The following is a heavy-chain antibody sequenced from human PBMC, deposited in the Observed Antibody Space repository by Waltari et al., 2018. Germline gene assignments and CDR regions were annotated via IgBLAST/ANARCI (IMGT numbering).Heavy chain of an antibody. CDR2: FWYDGSNK. V-gene: IGHV3-33*01. CDR3: ARDDHGDYEYYGMDV. Sequence: QVQLVESGGGVVKPGRSLRLSCAASGFGLQNYGIHWVRQAPGKGLESVAFFWYDGSNKFYAESVKGRFTISRDNSENTVYLQMKSLRVEDTAVYYCARDDHGDYEYYGMDVWGPGTTVTVSS. J-gene: IGHJ6*02. CDR1: GFGLQNYG. D-gene: IGHD4-17*01.